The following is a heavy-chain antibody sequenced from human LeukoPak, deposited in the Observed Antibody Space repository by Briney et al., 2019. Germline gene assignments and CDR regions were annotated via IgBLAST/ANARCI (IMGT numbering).Heavy chain of an antibody. CDR2: IFHNGSS. J-gene: IGHJ6*03. CDR1: GGSISSANW. D-gene: IGHD1-26*01. CDR3: AREGSRRLYMDV. V-gene: IGHV4-4*02. Sequence: PSETLSLTCVVSGGSISSANWWSWVRQPPGMGLEWIGEIFHNGSSNYNPSLKSPVTMSLDKSNNQFSLKLSSVTAADTAVYSCAREGSRRLYMDVWGKGTTVIVSS.